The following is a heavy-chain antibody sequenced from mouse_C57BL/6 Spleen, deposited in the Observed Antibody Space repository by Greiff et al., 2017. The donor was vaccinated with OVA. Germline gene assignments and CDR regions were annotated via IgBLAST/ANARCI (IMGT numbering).Heavy chain of an antibody. Sequence: QVQLQQSGAELVRPGTSVKMSCKASGYTFTNYWIGWAKQRPGHGLEWIGDIYPGGGYTNYNEKFKGKATLTADKSSSTAYMQFSSLTSEYSAIYYCARSGPYYAIDYWGQGTSVTISS. CDR1: GYTFTNYW. D-gene: IGHD3-1*01. CDR3: ARSGPYYAIDY. J-gene: IGHJ4*01. CDR2: IYPGGGYT. V-gene: IGHV1-63*01.